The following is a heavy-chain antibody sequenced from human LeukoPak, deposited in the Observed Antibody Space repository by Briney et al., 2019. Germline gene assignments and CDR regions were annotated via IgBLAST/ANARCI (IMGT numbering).Heavy chain of an antibody. J-gene: IGHJ4*02. V-gene: IGHV4-39*07. CDR3: TSSLMVATFDY. CDR2: IYYSGST. Sequence: SETLSLTCTVSGGSISSSSYYWGWIRQPPGKGLEWIGSIYYSGSTYYNPSLKSRVTISVDTSKNQFSLKLSSVTAADTAVYYCTSSLMVATFDYWGQGTLVTVSS. CDR1: GGSISSSSYY. D-gene: IGHD5-12*01.